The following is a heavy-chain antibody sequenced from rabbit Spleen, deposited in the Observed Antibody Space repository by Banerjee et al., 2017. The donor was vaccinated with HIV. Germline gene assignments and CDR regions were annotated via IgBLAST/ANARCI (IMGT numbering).Heavy chain of an antibody. CDR1: GFSFSTGYD. CDR2: IFTGSSGTT. D-gene: IGHD8-1*01. Sequence: QQQLVESGGGLVKPGASLTLTCTASGFSFSTGYDICWVRQAPGKGLEWIADIFTGSSGTTYYASWAKGRFTGSKTSSTTVTLQMTSLTVADTATYFCARDTGSSFSTYGMDLWGPGTLVTVS. J-gene: IGHJ6*01. CDR3: ARDTGSSFSTYGMDL. V-gene: IGHV1S45*01.